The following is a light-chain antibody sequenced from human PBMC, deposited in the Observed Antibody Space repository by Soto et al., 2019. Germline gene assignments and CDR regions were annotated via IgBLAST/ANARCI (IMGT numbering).Light chain of an antibody. CDR3: QQSSTSPWT. CDR1: QSIGTY. V-gene: IGKV1-39*01. Sequence: DIQMTQSPPSLSASVGDRVTITCRASQSIGTYLNWYQEKPGKAAKVLIYAASNLEKGVPSRFGGSGSGTDFTLTITSLQRDDLAIYYGQQSSTSPWTFGEGTKVEIK. J-gene: IGKJ4*01. CDR2: AAS.